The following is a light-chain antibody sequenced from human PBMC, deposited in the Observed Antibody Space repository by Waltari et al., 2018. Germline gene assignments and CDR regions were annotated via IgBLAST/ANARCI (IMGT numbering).Light chain of an antibody. CDR3: QQYHNWPPLT. J-gene: IGKJ4*01. Sequence: CRASQSITSNLVWYQQKPGQAPSLLIYGASTRATDIPGRFSGSGSGTEFNLTISSLQSEDFAVYYCQQYHNWPPLTFGGGTKVEIK. CDR2: GAS. CDR1: QSITSN. V-gene: IGKV3D-15*01.